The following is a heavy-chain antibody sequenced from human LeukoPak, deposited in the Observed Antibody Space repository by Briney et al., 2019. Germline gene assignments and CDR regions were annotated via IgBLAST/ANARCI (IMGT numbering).Heavy chain of an antibody. CDR3: AVVPAAMGDWFDP. J-gene: IGHJ5*02. V-gene: IGHV1-46*01. D-gene: IGHD2-2*01. Sequence: ASVKVSCKASGYTFTSYYMHWVRHAPEQRPEWMGIINPSGGSTSYAQKFQGRDTMTRDTSTSTVYMELSSLRSEDTAVYYCAVVPAAMGDWFDPWGQGTLVTVSS. CDR1: GYTFTSYY. CDR2: INPSGGST.